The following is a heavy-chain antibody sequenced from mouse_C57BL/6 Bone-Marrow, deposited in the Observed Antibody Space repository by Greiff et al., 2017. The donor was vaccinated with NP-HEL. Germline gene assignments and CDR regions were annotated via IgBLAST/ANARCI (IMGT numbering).Heavy chain of an antibody. V-gene: IGHV5-15*01. CDR3: ARIDYDVWYFDV. CDR1: GFTFSDYG. J-gene: IGHJ1*03. D-gene: IGHD2-4*01. CDR2: ISNLAYSI. Sequence: EVHLVESGGGLVQPGGSLKLSCAASGFTFSDYGMAWVRQAPRKGPEWVAFISNLAYSIYYADTVTGRFTISRENAKNTLYLEMSSLRSEDTALYYCARIDYDVWYFDVWGTGTTVTVSS.